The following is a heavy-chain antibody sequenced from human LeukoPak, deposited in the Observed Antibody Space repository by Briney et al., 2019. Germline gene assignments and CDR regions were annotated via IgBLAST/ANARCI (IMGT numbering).Heavy chain of an antibody. CDR1: KFTFSTYW. CDR3: ARDRLAARHLDY. Sequence: PGGSLRLSCAASKFTFSTYWMSWVRQAPGKGLEWVANIKQDGSEKYYVDSVKGRFTISRDNAKNSLFLQMNSLRAEDTAVYYCARDRLAARHLDYWGQGTLVTVSS. CDR2: IKQDGSEK. D-gene: IGHD2-15*01. J-gene: IGHJ4*02. V-gene: IGHV3-7*01.